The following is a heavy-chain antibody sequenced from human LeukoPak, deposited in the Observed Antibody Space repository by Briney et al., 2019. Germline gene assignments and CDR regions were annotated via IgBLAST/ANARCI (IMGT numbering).Heavy chain of an antibody. D-gene: IGHD4-17*01. V-gene: IGHV1-24*01. CDR2: SDPEDGET. CDR1: GYTLTELS. J-gene: IGHJ1*01. Sequence: ASVEVSCKVSGYTLTELSMHWVRQAPGKGLEWMGGSDPEDGETIYAQKFQGRVTMTEDTPTDTAYMELSSLRSEDTAVYYCATVSYEDDYGDYVFQHWGQGTLVTVSS. CDR3: ATVSYEDDYGDYVFQH.